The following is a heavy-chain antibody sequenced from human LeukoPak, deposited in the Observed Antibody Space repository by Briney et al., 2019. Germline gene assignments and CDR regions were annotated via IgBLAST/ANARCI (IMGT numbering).Heavy chain of an antibody. J-gene: IGHJ3*02. V-gene: IGHV3-30-3*01. D-gene: IGHD3-3*01. Sequence: GGSLRLSCAASGFTFSSYAMYWVRQAPGKGLEWVAVISYDGSNKYYADSVKGRFTISRDNSKNTLYLQMNSLRAEDTAVYYCARDATENYDFWSDDAFDIWGQGTMVTVSS. CDR3: ARDATENYDFWSDDAFDI. CDR1: GFTFSSYA. CDR2: ISYDGSNK.